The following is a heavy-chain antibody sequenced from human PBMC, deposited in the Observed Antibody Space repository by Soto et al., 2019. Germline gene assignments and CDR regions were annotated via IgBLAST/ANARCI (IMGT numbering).Heavy chain of an antibody. Sequence: SLRLCWSASGCTFSRYAISLGRQAPGEGLGWVSGISGSGGSTYYADSVKGRFTISRDNSKNTLYLQMNSLRAEDTAVYYCAKGGGCSSTSCYGVLYYYYYMDVWGTGTTVTVSS. V-gene: IGHV3-23*01. D-gene: IGHD2-2*01. J-gene: IGHJ6*03. CDR3: AKGGGCSSTSCYGVLYYYYYMDV. CDR1: GCTFSRYA. CDR2: ISGSGGST.